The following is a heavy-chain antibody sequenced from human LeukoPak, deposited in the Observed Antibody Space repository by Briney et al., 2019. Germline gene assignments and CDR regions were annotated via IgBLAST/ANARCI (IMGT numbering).Heavy chain of an antibody. D-gene: IGHD4-17*01. CDR2: IYSSGST. V-gene: IGHV3-66*01. CDR1: GFSVSSNS. J-gene: IGHJ6*02. CDR3: ASLPVKYGDSAGVPLV. Sequence: QAGGSLRLSCAASGFSVSSNSMNWVRQAPGKGLEWVSIIYSSGSTYYADSVKGRFTISRDNSRNTLYLQMNSLRAEDTAVYYCASLPVKYGDSAGVPLVWGQGTTVTVSS.